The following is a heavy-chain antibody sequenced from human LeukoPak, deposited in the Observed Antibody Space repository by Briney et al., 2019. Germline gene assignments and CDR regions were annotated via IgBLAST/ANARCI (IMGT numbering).Heavy chain of an antibody. CDR3: TTGPGNSGY. CDR1: GLTFSNAW. CDR2: IKSATVGGTT. Sequence: GGSLRLSCAVSGLTFSNAWMSRVRQAPGKGLEWVGRIKSATVGGTTEYAAPVKGRFTISRDDSKNTVYLQMNSLKTEDTAVYYCTTGPGNSGYWGQGTLVTVSS. D-gene: IGHD4-23*01. J-gene: IGHJ4*02. V-gene: IGHV3-15*01.